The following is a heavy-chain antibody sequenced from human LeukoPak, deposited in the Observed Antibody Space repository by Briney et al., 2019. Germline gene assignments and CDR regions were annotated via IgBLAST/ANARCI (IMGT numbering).Heavy chain of an antibody. CDR3: ATGVWFGPYYFDY. CDR2: INSDESRT. Sequence: GGSLRLSCAASGFTFSSYSMNWVRQAPGKGLVWVSRINSDESRTSYADSVKGRFTISRDNAKNTLYLQMNSLRAEDTAVYYCATGVWFGPYYFDYWGQGTLVTVSS. D-gene: IGHD3-10*01. J-gene: IGHJ4*02. CDR1: GFTFSSYS. V-gene: IGHV3-74*01.